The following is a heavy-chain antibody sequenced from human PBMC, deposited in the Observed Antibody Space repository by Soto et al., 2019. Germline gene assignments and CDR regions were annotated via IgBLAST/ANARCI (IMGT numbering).Heavy chain of an antibody. CDR2: IIPVSGAA. J-gene: IGHJ4*02. CDR3: ATALGCRSTSCTLDY. V-gene: IGHV1-69*01. CDR1: GGTFGSYA. Sequence: QVLLVQSGAEVKKPGSSVKVSCKASGGTFGSYAFSWVRQAPGQGLEWMGGIIPVSGAAHYAQKFQGRVTITADESTSTAYMELRSLSSQDTAVYYCATALGCRSTSCTLDYWGQGTRVIVSS. D-gene: IGHD2-2*01.